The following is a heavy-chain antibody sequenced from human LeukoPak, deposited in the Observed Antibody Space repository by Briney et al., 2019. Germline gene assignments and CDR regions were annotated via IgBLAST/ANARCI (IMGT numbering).Heavy chain of an antibody. CDR1: GFTFSSYA. Sequence: GGSLRLSCAASGFTFSSYAMSWVRQAPGKGLEWVSAISGNGGSTYYADSVKGRFTISRDNSKNTLYLQINSLRAEDTAVYYCAKAQLRYFDWPDYWGQGTLVTVSS. CDR3: AKAQLRYFDWPDY. D-gene: IGHD3-9*01. J-gene: IGHJ4*02. V-gene: IGHV3-23*01. CDR2: ISGNGGST.